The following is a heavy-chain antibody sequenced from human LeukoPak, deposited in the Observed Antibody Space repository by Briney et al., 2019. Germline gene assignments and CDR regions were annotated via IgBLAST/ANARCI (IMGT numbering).Heavy chain of an antibody. D-gene: IGHD6-19*01. CDR1: GFTFSSYA. V-gene: IGHV3-30*04. CDR3: ARDTAGSDSSGWYYYFDY. J-gene: IGHJ4*02. Sequence: GGSLRLSCAASGFTFSSYAMHWVRQAPGKGLEWVAVISYDGSNKYYADSVKGRFTISRDNSKNTLYLQMNSLRAEDTAVYYCARDTAGSDSSGWYYYFDYWGQGTLVTVSS. CDR2: ISYDGSNK.